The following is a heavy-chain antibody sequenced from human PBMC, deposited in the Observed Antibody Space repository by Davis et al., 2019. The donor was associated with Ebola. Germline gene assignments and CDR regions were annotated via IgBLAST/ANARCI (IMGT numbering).Heavy chain of an antibody. Sequence: GESLKISCAASEFSFIRFGMHWVRQAPGKGLEWVAFSSYDGKNRNYRDSVKGRFTISRDNSKNILYLQMNSLGAEDTAVYYCAKDESAYDAYYYMDVWGKGTTVTVSS. V-gene: IGHV3-30*18. J-gene: IGHJ6*03. D-gene: IGHD5-12*01. CDR3: AKDESAYDAYYYMDV. CDR1: EFSFIRFG. CDR2: SSYDGKNR.